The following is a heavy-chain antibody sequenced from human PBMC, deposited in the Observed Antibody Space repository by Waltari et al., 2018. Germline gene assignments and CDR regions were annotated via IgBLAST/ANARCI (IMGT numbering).Heavy chain of an antibody. CDR1: GGSISSYY. CDR3: ARDGQLGPFDY. Sequence: QVQLQESGPGLVKPSETLSLTCTVSGGSISSYYWSWIRQPPGKGLEWIGYIYYSGSTNYNPSLKSRVTISVDTSKNQFSLKLSSVTAADTAVYYCARDGQLGPFDYWGQGTLVTVSS. CDR2: IYYSGST. J-gene: IGHJ4*02. D-gene: IGHD6-6*01. V-gene: IGHV4-59*01.